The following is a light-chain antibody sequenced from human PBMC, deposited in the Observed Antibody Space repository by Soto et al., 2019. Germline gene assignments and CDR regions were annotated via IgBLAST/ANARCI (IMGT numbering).Light chain of an antibody. V-gene: IGKV3-15*01. CDR1: QSVSYN. CDR2: GAF. Sequence: EIVMTQSPATLSVSPGERATLSCRASQSVSYNLAWYQQKPGQGPRLLIYGAFTRATGIPAWFSGSGSGTEFTLTISSLQSEDFAVYYCQQYKNWPPLTFGGGTKVEIK. J-gene: IGKJ4*01. CDR3: QQYKNWPPLT.